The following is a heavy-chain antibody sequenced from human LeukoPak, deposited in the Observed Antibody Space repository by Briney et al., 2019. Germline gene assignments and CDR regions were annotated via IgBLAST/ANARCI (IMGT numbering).Heavy chain of an antibody. D-gene: IGHD2-15*01. CDR3: VRHSRVVAFDY. J-gene: IGHJ4*02. CDR1: GVSISNHY. Sequence: SETLSLTCTVSGVSISNHYSSWLRQPPGKGLEWIGYIYYTGNTNYNPSLKSRVTISEDTSKNQVSLELNSVTAADTAVYYCVRHSRVVAFDYWGQGNLVTVSS. CDR2: IYYTGNT. V-gene: IGHV4-59*08.